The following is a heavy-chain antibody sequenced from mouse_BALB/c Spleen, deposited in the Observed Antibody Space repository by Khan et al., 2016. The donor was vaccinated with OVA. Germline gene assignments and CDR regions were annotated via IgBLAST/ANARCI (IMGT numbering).Heavy chain of an antibody. J-gene: IGHJ3*01. CDR3: ARGGKGGFAY. CDR1: GFTFSDYG. CDR2: VSSLAYNF. V-gene: IGHV5-15*02. Sequence: EVELVESGGGLVQPGGSRKLPCAASGFTFSDYGMAWVRQAPGKGPEWVAFVSSLAYNFYYADTVTGRFTISRENAKNTLYLEMSSVRSEDTAMYYCARGGKGGFAYWGQGTLVTVSA.